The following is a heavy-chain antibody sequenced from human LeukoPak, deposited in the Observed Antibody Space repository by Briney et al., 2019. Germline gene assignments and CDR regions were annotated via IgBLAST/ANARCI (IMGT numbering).Heavy chain of an antibody. Sequence: ERSLRLSCAASGFTFSIYAIHWVRQAPGKGLEWVAVISHDGSTTYYADSVKGRFTISRDNSKNMLYLQMDTLGAEDTAVYYCARAVVGKEDLDYWGQGTLVTVSS. D-gene: IGHD6-19*01. CDR3: ARAVVGKEDLDY. CDR1: GFTFSIYA. CDR2: ISHDGSTT. V-gene: IGHV3-30*04. J-gene: IGHJ4*02.